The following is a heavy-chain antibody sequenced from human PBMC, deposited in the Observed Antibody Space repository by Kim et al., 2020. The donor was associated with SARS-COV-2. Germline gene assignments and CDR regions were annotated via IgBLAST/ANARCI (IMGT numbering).Heavy chain of an antibody. Sequence: GGSLRLSCAASGFTFSSYWMHWVRQAPGKGLVWVSRINTDGSSTSYADSVKGRFTVSRDNAKNTLDLQMNSLRAEDTAVYYCARGGTVTTGYYYYGMDVWGQGTTVTVSS. CDR2: INTDGSST. J-gene: IGHJ6*02. V-gene: IGHV3-74*01. D-gene: IGHD4-17*01. CDR1: GFTFSSYW. CDR3: ARGGTVTTGYYYYGMDV.